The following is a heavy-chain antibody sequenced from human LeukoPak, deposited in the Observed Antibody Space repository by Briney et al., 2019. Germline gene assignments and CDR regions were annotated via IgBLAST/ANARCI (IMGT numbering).Heavy chain of an antibody. CDR3: ARGSIGWSGYSTYYYYYMDV. V-gene: IGHV4-34*01. J-gene: IGHJ6*03. CDR2: INHSGST. D-gene: IGHD3-3*01. CDR1: GGSFSGYY. Sequence: PSETLSLTCAVYGGSFSGYYWSWIRHPPGKGLEWIGEINHSGSTNYNPSLKSRVTISVDTSKNQFFLKLSSVTAADTAVYYCARGSIGWSGYSTYYYYYMDVWGKGTTVTVSS.